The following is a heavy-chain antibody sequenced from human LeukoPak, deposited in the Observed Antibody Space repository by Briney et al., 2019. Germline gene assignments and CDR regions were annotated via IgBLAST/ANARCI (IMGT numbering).Heavy chain of an antibody. Sequence: SETLSLTCTVSGGSISSGSYYWSWIRQPAGKGLEWIGRIYTSGSTNYNPSLKSRVTISVDTSKNQFSLKLSSVTAADTAVYYCARDIYGDYVGGHWFDPWGQGTLVTVSS. V-gene: IGHV4-61*02. CDR1: GGSISSGSYY. D-gene: IGHD4-17*01. CDR3: ARDIYGDYVGGHWFDP. CDR2: IYTSGST. J-gene: IGHJ5*02.